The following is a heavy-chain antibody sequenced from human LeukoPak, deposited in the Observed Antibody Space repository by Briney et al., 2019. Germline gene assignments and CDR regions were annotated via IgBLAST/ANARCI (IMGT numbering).Heavy chain of an antibody. CDR1: GFTFSSYT. J-gene: IGHJ6*03. D-gene: IGHD6-13*01. Sequence: PGGSLRLSCAASGFTFSSYTMSWVRQAPGKGLEWVSVITGSGGSTNYAHSVKGRFTISRDNSKNTLYLQMNSLRAEDTAVYYCAKQQRGYYYYYMDVWGKGTTVTVSS. CDR2: ITGSGGST. V-gene: IGHV3-23*01. CDR3: AKQQRGYYYYYMDV.